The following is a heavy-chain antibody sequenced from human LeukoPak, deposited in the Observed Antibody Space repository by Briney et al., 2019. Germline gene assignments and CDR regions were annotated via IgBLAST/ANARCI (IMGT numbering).Heavy chain of an antibody. D-gene: IGHD3-22*01. CDR2: INPSGGST. Sequence: ASVRVSCRSSGYTFTSYYMHWVRQAPGQGLEWMGIINPSGGSTSYAQKFQGRVTMTRDTSTSTVYMELSSLRSEDTAVYYCARVAASSGYYYFDYWGPGTLVTVSP. V-gene: IGHV1-46*01. J-gene: IGHJ4*02. CDR1: GYTFTSYY. CDR3: ARVAASSGYYYFDY.